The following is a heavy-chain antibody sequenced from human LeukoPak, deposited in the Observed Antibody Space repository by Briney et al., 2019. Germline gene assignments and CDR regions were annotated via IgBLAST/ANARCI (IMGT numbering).Heavy chain of an antibody. Sequence: ASVKASCKASGYTFTSYGISWVRQAPGQGLEWMGWISAYNGNTNYAQKLQGRVTMTTDTSTSTAYMELRSLRSDDTAVYYCARDGSGSGSYTENYYYYGMDVWGQGTTVTVSS. CDR2: ISAYNGNT. CDR1: GYTFTSYG. J-gene: IGHJ6*02. D-gene: IGHD3-10*01. CDR3: ARDGSGSGSYTENYYYYGMDV. V-gene: IGHV1-18*01.